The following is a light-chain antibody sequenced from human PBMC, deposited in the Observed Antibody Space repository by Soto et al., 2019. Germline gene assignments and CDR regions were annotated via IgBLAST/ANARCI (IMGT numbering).Light chain of an antibody. V-gene: IGLV1-40*01. CDR1: SSNIGAGYD. J-gene: IGLJ1*01. CDR3: QSYDSSLSGSIV. Sequence: SALTQPPSVSGAPGQRVTISCTGSSSNIGAGYDVHWYQQLPGTAPKLLIYGNSNRPSGVPDRFSGSKSGTSASLAITGLQAEDEADYYCQSYDSSLSGSIVFGTGTKVTVL. CDR2: GNS.